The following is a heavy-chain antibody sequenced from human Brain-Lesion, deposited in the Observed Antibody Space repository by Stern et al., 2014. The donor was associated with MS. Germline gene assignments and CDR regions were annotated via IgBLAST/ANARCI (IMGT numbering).Heavy chain of an antibody. V-gene: IGHV1-2*04. J-gene: IGHJ4*02. CDR3: ATYYYDSTGYNDF. CDR1: GYTFTGYY. CDR2: INPKSGGT. D-gene: IGHD3-22*01. Sequence: QVQLVQSGAEVKKPGASVKVSCKASGYTFTGYYMQWVRQGPGQRVEWKGWINPKSGGTNYAQKFQGWVTMTRDTSINTAYMELSRLRSDDTAVYYCATYYYDSTGYNDFWGQGTLVTVSS.